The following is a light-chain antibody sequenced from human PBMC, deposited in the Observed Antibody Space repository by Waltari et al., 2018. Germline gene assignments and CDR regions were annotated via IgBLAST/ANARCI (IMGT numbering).Light chain of an antibody. J-gene: IGLJ3*02. CDR1: SSDVGAYTY. CDR3: SSFTRTNSWV. V-gene: IGLV2-14*03. CDR2: DVN. Sequence: HSALAQPASVSGSPGQSITISCTGTSSDVGAYTYVSWYQQHPGKAPRLMIYDVNNRPSGVSNRFSGSKSGNTASLTISGLQAEDEADYYCSSFTRTNSWVFGGGTKVTVL.